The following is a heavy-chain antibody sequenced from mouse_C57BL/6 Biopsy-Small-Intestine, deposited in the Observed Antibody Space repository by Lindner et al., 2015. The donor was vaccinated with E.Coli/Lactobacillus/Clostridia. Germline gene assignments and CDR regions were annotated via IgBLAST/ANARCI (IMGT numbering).Heavy chain of an antibody. V-gene: IGHV14-2*01. Sequence: VQLQESGAELVKPGASVKLSCTASGFNIKDYYMHWVKQRTEQGLEWIGRIDPEDGETKYAPKFPGKATITADTSSNTAYLQLSSLTSEDTAVYYCARSDGYYAMDYWGQGTSVTVSS. CDR2: IDPEDGET. CDR1: GFNIKDYY. CDR3: ARSDGYYAMDY. D-gene: IGHD2-3*01. J-gene: IGHJ4*01.